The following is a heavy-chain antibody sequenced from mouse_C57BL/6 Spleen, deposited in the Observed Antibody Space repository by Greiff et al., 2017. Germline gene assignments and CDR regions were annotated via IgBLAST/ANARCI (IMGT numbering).Heavy chain of an antibody. Sequence: EVKLVESGPGMVKPSQSLSLTCTVTGYSITSGYDWHWIRHFPGNKLEWMGYISYSGSTNYNPSLKSRISITHDTSKNHFFLKLNSVTTEDTATYYCAREGYYYGSSPWFAYWGQGTLVTVSA. V-gene: IGHV3-1*01. CDR3: AREGYYYGSSPWFAY. D-gene: IGHD1-1*01. CDR1: GYSITSGYD. J-gene: IGHJ3*01. CDR2: ISYSGST.